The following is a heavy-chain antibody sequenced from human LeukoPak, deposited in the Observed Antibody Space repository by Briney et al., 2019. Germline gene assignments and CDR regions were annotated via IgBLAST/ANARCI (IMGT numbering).Heavy chain of an antibody. CDR1: GYTFTSYG. CDR2: ISAYNGNT. D-gene: IGHD4-17*01. J-gene: IGHJ4*02. V-gene: IGHV1-18*01. Sequence: RASVKVSCTASGYTFTSYGISWVRRAPGQGLEWMGWISAYNGNTNYAQKLQGRVTMTTDTSTSTAYMELRSLRSDDTAVYYCARGKGNYGDPASFDYWGQGTLVTVSS. CDR3: ARGKGNYGDPASFDY.